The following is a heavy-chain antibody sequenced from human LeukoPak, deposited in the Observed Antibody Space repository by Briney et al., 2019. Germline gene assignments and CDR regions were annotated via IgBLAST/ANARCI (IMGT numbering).Heavy chain of an antibody. CDR1: GFTFSSYA. J-gene: IGHJ4*02. CDR2: ISSNGGST. D-gene: IGHD1-14*01. V-gene: IGHV3-64*01. Sequence: PGGSLRLSCAASGFTFSSYAMHWVRQAPGKGLEYVSAISSNGGSTYYANSVKGRFTISRDNSKNTLYLQMNSLRVEDTAVYYCAKDRVPDGVWEIDYWGQGTLVIVSS. CDR3: AKDRVPDGVWEIDY.